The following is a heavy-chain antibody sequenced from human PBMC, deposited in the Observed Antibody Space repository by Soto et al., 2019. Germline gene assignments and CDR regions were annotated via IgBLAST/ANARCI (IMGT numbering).Heavy chain of an antibody. CDR3: TRDYYDGSASYGFDL. J-gene: IGHJ3*01. V-gene: IGHV1-2*04. D-gene: IGHD3-22*01. Sequence: QVHLVQSGAEVKKPGASVKVSCKASGHTFTDYYIHWVRQAPGQGLEWMGWINPHSSGANIAQKFEGWVTLTRDTSVRTVYMEMGWLKSNDTAVYYCTRDYYDGSASYGFDLWGQGTLVTVSS. CDR1: GHTFTDYY. CDR2: INPHSSGA.